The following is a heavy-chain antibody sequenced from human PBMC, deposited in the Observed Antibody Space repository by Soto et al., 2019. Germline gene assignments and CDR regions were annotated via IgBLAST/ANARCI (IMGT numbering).Heavy chain of an antibody. CDR2: IIPIFGTA. V-gene: IGHV1-69*12. CDR3: ARVFRDSSGYYLNWLDP. CDR1: GGTFSSYA. Sequence: QVQLVQSGAEVKKPGSSVKVSCKASGGTFSSYAISWVRQAPGQGLEWMGGIIPIFGTANYAQKFQGRVTSTADESTSTAYMELGSLSSEDTAVYYCARVFRDSSGYYLNWLDPWGQGTLVTVSS. J-gene: IGHJ5*02. D-gene: IGHD3-22*01.